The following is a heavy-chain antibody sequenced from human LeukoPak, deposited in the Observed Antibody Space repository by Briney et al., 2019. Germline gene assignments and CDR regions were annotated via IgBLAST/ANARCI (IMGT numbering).Heavy chain of an antibody. V-gene: IGHV3-21*01. CDR1: GFTFSSYS. CDR2: ISSSSSYI. J-gene: IGHJ6*03. CDR3: AREGEEYCSSTSCYRNYMDV. D-gene: IGHD2-2*02. Sequence: GGSLRLSCAASGFTFSSYSMNWVRQAPGKGLEWVSSISSSSSYIYYADSVKGRFTISRDNAKNSLYLQMNSLRAEDTAVYYCAREGEEYCSSTSCYRNYMDVWGKRTTVTVSS.